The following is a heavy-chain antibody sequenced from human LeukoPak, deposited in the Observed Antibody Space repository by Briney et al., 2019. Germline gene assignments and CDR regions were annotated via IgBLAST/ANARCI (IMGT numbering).Heavy chain of an antibody. Sequence: ASVKVSCKVSGYTLTELSMHWVRQAPGEGLEWMGGFDPVDGETIYAQKFQGRVTMTEDTSTDTAYMELSSLRSEDTAVYYCATDVIDGGPFRVVSSSWTTIDYWGQGTLVTVSS. CDR2: FDPVDGET. D-gene: IGHD6-13*01. J-gene: IGHJ4*02. CDR1: GYTLTELS. CDR3: ATDVIDGGPFRVVSSSWTTIDY. V-gene: IGHV1-24*01.